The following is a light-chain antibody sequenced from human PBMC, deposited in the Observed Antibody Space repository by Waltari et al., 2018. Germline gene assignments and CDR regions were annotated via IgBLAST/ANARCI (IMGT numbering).Light chain of an antibody. J-gene: IGLJ3*02. Sequence: QSALTQPRSVSESPGQSVTISCTGTSSDVGGYNYISWYQHHPGKAPKLIIYDVTKRLSGGPDRFSASKSGNTASLTISGRRAEDEADYYCSSYAGTYTGVFGGGTKLTVL. CDR3: SSYAGTYTGV. CDR2: DVT. V-gene: IGLV2-11*01. CDR1: SSDVGGYNY.